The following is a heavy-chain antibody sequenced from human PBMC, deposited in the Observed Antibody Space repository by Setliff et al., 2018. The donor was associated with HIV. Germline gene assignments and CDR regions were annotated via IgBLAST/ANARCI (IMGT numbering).Heavy chain of an antibody. CDR3: ARGLSIFGVATPGFYSFMDF. Sequence: PSETLSLTCAVYGGSFSGFYWSWSRQPPGKGLEWIGYNHYSGSSNYNPSLKSRVSISQDTSKKQDYLKLNPVTAADTAVYYCARGLSIFGVATPGFYSFMDFWGKGTTVTVSS. CDR1: GGSFSGFY. J-gene: IGHJ6*03. CDR2: NHYSGSS. V-gene: IGHV4-59*01. D-gene: IGHD3-3*01.